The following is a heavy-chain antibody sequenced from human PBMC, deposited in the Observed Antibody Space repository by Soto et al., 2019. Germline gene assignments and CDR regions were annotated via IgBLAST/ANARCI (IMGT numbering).Heavy chain of an antibody. CDR3: ARDRERNYYYYYYMGV. CDR2: ISSSSSTI. Sequence: PGGSLRLSCAASGFTFSSYSMNWVRQAPGKGLEWVSYISSSSSTIYYADSVKGRFTISRDNAKNSLYLQMNSLRAEDTAVYYCARDRERNYYYYYYMGVWGKGTTVTVSS. CDR1: GFTFSSYS. V-gene: IGHV3-48*01. J-gene: IGHJ6*03.